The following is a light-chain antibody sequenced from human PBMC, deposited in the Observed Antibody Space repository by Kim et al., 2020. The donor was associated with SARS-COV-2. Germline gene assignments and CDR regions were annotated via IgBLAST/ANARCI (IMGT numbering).Light chain of an antibody. CDR3: QQYGSSPHT. CDR2: GAS. CDR1: QSVSNSY. V-gene: IGKV3-20*01. J-gene: IGKJ4*01. Sequence: EIVVTQSPGTLSLSPGERATLSCRASQSVSNSYLAWYQQKPGQAPRLLIYGASNRATGIPDRFSGSGSGTDFTLTISRLEPEDFAMYYCQQYGSSPHTFGGGTKLEI.